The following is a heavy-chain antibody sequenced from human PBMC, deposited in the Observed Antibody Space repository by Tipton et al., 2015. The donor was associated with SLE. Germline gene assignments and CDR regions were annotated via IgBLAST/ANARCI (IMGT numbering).Heavy chain of an antibody. CDR1: GFTFSSYA. V-gene: IGHV3-23*03. D-gene: IGHD6-25*01. J-gene: IGHJ3*02. CDR2: IYSGGSST. Sequence: SLRLSCAASGFTFSSYAMSWVRQAPGKGLEWVSVIYSGGSSTCYADSVKGRFTISRDNSKNTLYLQMNSLRAEDTAVYYCASGQRLPRAHAFDIWGQGTMVTVSS. CDR3: ASGQRLPRAHAFDI.